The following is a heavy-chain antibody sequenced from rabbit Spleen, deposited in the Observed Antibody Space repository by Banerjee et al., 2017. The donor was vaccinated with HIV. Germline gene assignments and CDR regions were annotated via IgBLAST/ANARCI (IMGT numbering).Heavy chain of an antibody. CDR1: GFPFSSKVV. V-gene: IGHV1S45*01. J-gene: IGHJ6*01. CDR2: INAITGKP. CDR3: ARDTSSSFSSYGMDL. D-gene: IGHD1-1*01. Sequence: QEQVLESGGGLVKPEGSLKLSCTASGFPFSSKVVMCWVRQAPGKGLEWIACINAITGKPVYASWAKGRFTISKTSSTTVTLQMTSLTAADTATYFCARDTSSSFSSYGMDLWGPGTLVTVS.